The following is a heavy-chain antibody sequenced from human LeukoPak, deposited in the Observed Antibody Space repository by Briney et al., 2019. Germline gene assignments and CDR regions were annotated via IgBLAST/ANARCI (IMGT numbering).Heavy chain of an antibody. V-gene: IGHV3-21*01. J-gene: IGHJ4*02. D-gene: IGHD3-3*01. CDR2: ISSTSSYI. CDR3: ARANHDFWSGYYS. CDR1: GYTFRDYS. Sequence: PGGSLRLSCAASGYTFRDYSVNWVRQVPGKGLEWVSSISSTSSYIYYAGSVKGRFTISRDNAKNSLFLQMNSLRDEDTAVYYCARANHDFWSGYYSWGQGTPVTVSS.